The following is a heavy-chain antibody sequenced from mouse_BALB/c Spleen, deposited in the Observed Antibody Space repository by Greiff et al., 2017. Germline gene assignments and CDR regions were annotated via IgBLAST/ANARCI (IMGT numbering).Heavy chain of an antibody. CDR3: APNYLFAY. CDR2: IYPGDGDT. Sequence: QVQLQQSGPELVKPGASVKISCKASGYAFSSSWMNWVKQRPGQGLEWIGRIYPGDGDTNYNGKFKGKATLTADKSSSTAYMQLSSLTSVDSAVYFCAPNYLFAYWGQGTLVTVSA. D-gene: IGHD2-1*01. CDR1: GYAFSSSW. V-gene: IGHV1-82*01. J-gene: IGHJ3*01.